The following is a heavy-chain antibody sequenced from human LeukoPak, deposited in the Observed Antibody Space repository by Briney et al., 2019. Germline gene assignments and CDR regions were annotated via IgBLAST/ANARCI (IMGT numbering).Heavy chain of an antibody. CDR3: AREPAVAGNWFDP. V-gene: IGHV3-74*01. J-gene: IGHJ5*02. D-gene: IGHD6-19*01. CDR2: IKNDGSST. Sequence: GGSLRLSCAASGFTFSTYWMHWVRQAPGMGLVWVSRIKNDGSSTNYADSVKGRFTISRDNAKNTLYLQMNSLRAEDTAVYYCAREPAVAGNWFDPWGQGTLVTVSS. CDR1: GFTFSTYW.